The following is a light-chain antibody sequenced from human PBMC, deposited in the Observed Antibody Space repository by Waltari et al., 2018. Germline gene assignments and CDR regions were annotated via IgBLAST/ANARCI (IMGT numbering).Light chain of an antibody. CDR1: TSDLGGYNY. Sequence: QSALTQPASVSGSPGQSITISCTGTTSDLGGYNYVSWYQQHPGKAPKLIIFDVSSRPSGVSNRFSGSTSGNTASLIISGLQAEDEADYYCCSFTSSSTWVFGGGTKLTVL. CDR2: DVS. J-gene: IGLJ3*02. CDR3: CSFTSSSTWV. V-gene: IGLV2-14*03.